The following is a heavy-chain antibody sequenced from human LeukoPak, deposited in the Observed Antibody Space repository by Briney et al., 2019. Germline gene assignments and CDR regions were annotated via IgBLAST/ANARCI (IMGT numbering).Heavy chain of an antibody. D-gene: IGHD3-10*01. V-gene: IGHV4-39*07. CDR2: IYYSGST. CDR3: ARPKLPKGYYGSGSYYTY. Sequence: PSETLSLTCTVSGGSISSSSYYWGWIRQPPGKGLEWIGTIYYSGSTYYNPSLKSRVTISVDTSKNQFSLKLSSVTAADTAVYYCARPKLPKGYYGSGSYYTYWGQGTLVTVSS. J-gene: IGHJ4*02. CDR1: GGSISSSSYY.